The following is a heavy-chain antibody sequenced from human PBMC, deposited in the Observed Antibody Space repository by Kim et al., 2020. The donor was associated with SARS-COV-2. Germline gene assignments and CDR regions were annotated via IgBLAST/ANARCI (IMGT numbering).Heavy chain of an antibody. CDR3: AILTGYYYYYDGMDV. Sequence: KFQGRVTITSDTSASTAYMELSSLRSEDTAVYYCAILTGYYYYYDGMDVWGQGTTVTVSS. D-gene: IGHD3-9*01. J-gene: IGHJ6*02. V-gene: IGHV1-3*01.